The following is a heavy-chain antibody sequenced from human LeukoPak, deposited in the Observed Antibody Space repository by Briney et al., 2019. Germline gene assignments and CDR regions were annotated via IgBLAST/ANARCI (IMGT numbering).Heavy chain of an antibody. V-gene: IGHV3-30*04. J-gene: IGHJ5*02. CDR3: AREHNYGDYVSLFDP. D-gene: IGHD4-17*01. CDR2: ISYDGSNK. CDR1: GFTFSSYA. Sequence: GGSLRLSCAAPGFTFSSYAMHWVRQAPGKGLEWVEVISYDGSNKYYADSVKGRFTISRDNSKNTLYLQMNSLRAEDTAVYYCAREHNYGDYVSLFDPWGQGTPVTASS.